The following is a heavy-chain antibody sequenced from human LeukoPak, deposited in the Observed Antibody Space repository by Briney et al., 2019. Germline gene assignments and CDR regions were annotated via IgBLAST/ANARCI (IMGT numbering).Heavy chain of an antibody. CDR3: ARSISPRWYFDY. CDR1: GYTFTGYY. D-gene: IGHD3-9*01. V-gene: IGHV1-46*01. J-gene: IGHJ4*02. CDR2: INPSGGST. Sequence: ASVKVSCKASGYTFTGYYLHWVRQAPGQGLEWMGIINPSGGSTSYAQKFQGRVTMTRDTSTSTVYMELSSLRSEDTAVYYCARSISPRWYFDYWGQGTLVTVSS.